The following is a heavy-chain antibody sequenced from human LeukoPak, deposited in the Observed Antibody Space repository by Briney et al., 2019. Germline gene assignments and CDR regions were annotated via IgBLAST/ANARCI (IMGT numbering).Heavy chain of an antibody. V-gene: IGHV5-51*01. D-gene: IGHD2-21*02. CDR1: GYSFTSYW. CDR2: IYPGDSDT. J-gene: IGHJ6*02. Sequence: GESPKISCKGSGYSFTSYWIGWVRQMPGKGLEWMGIIYPGDSDTRYSPSFQGQVTISADKSISTAYLQWSSLKASDTAMYYCARRCGGDCYNYYYGMDVWGRGTTVTVSS. CDR3: ARRCGGDCYNYYYGMDV.